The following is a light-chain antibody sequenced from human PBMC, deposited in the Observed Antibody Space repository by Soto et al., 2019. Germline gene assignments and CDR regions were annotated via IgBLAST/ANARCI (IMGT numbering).Light chain of an antibody. V-gene: IGLV2-14*01. CDR2: EVT. CDR3: SSYITSSTLWV. CDR1: TSDIGGYNY. Sequence: QSALTQPASVSGSPGQSITISCTGTTSDIGGYNYVSWYQQHPGKVPKLMIYEVTNRPSGVSNRFSGSKSGNTASLTISGLQAEDEADYYCSSYITSSTLWVFGGGTKVTVL. J-gene: IGLJ3*02.